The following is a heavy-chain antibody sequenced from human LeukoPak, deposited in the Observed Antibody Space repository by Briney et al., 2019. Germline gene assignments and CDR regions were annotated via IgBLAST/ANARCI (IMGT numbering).Heavy chain of an antibody. J-gene: IGHJ2*01. CDR3: AKDHSSSWPGWYFDL. CDR2: ISGSGGST. V-gene: IGHV3-23*01. D-gene: IGHD6-13*01. CDR1: GFTFSSYA. Sequence: GGSLRLSCAASGFTFSSYAMSWVRQAPGKGLEWVSAISGSGGSTYYADSVKGRFTISRDNSKSTLYLQMNSLRAEDTAVYYCAKDHSSSWPGWYFDLWGRGTLVTVSS.